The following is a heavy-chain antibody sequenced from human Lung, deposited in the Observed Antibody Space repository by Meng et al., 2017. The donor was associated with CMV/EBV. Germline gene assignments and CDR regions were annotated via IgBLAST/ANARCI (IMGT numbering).Heavy chain of an antibody. CDR1: GGSITNGDYY. CDR2: VYYTGTT. D-gene: IGHD3-16*01. CDR3: ARDYTEGDYFDY. J-gene: IGHJ4*02. Sequence: VSGGSITNGDYYWSRIRQPPGKGLEWIGYVYYTGTTYYNPSLKSRLTISIDTSKNQFSLHLRSVTAADTAVYYCARDYTEGDYFDYWGQGALVTVSS. V-gene: IGHV4-30-4*01.